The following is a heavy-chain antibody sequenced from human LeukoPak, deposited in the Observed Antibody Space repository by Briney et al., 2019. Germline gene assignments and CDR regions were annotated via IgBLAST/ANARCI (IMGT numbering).Heavy chain of an antibody. CDR1: ALSSASYC. D-gene: IGHD3-10*01. V-gene: IGHV3-48*02. CDR2: ISSSSSSI. Sequence: PGGALRLSCAPSALSSASYCMSCDSQAPGKGLEWVSYISSSSSSIYFADSVKGRFTISRDNAKNSLYLQMNSLRDEDTDVYYYASGWGSGSYYRGTDDFDLWGQGTMVTVSS. J-gene: IGHJ3*01. CDR3: ASGWGSGSYYRGTDDFDL.